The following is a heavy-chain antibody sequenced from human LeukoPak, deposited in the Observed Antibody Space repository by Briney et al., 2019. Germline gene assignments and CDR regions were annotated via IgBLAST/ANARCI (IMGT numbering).Heavy chain of an antibody. CDR1: GYNFTGYY. V-gene: IGHV1-2*02. Sequence: TVKVSCKPSGYNFTGYYMHWVRDAPGQVLGWMGWINPNSGGTNYAQKFQGRVTMTRDTSISTAYMELSRLRSDDTAVYYCALVVVPAAPFDYWGQGTLVTVSS. CDR2: INPNSGGT. CDR3: ALVVVPAAPFDY. D-gene: IGHD2-2*01. J-gene: IGHJ4*02.